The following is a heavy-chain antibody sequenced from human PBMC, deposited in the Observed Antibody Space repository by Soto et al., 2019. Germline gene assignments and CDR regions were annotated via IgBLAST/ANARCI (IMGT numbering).Heavy chain of an antibody. V-gene: IGHV4-39*01. D-gene: IGHD3-3*01. J-gene: IGHJ5*02. Sequence: KPSETLSLTCTVSGGSISSSSYYWGWIRQPPGKGLEWIGSIYYSGSTYYNPSLKSRVTISVDTSKNQFSLKLSSVTAADTAVYYCARGGIDYDSENWFDPWGQGTLVTVSS. CDR1: GGSISSSSYY. CDR3: ARGGIDYDSENWFDP. CDR2: IYYSGST.